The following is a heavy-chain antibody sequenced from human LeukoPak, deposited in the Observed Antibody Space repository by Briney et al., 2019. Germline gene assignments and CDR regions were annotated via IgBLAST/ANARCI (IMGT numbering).Heavy chain of an antibody. J-gene: IGHJ4*02. D-gene: IGHD2-15*01. Sequence: GASVTVSCKASGYTFTGYYMHWVRQAPGQGLEWMGWINPNSGGTNYAQKFQGRVTMTRDTSISTAYMERSRLRSDDTAVYYCARGHCSGGSCPLGDWGQGTLVTVSS. V-gene: IGHV1-2*02. CDR3: ARGHCSGGSCPLGD. CDR1: GYTFTGYY. CDR2: INPNSGGT.